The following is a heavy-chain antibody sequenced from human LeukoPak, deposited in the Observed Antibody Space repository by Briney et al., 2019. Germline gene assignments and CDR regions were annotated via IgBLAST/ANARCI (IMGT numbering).Heavy chain of an antibody. J-gene: IGHJ4*02. Sequence: GGSLRLSCAASGFTFSNYWMHWVRHVPGKGLVWVSRINTDGSSTSYADPVKGRFTISGDNAKNTLYLQMNSLRAADTAVYYCARDYDFDDYWGQGALVTVSS. D-gene: IGHD3-3*01. V-gene: IGHV3-74*01. CDR1: GFTFSNYW. CDR2: INTDGSST. CDR3: ARDYDFDDY.